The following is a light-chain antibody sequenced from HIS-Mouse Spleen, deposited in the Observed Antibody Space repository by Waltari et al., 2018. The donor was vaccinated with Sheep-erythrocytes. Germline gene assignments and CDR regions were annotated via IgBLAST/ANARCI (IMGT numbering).Light chain of an antibody. Sequence: QSALTQPRSVSGSPGQSVTISCTGTSSDVGGYNYVSWYQQHQGKAPKLMIHDVSKRPSGVPDRLSGSKSGNTASLTISGLQAEDEADYYCCSYAGSYNHVFATGTKVTVL. CDR1: SSDVGGYNY. V-gene: IGLV2-11*01. CDR3: CSYAGSYNHV. J-gene: IGLJ1*01. CDR2: DVS.